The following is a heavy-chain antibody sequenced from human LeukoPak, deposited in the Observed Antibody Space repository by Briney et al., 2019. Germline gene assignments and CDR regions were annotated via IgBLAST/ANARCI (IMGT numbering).Heavy chain of an antibody. CDR1: GYTFTGYY. V-gene: IGHV1-2*02. Sequence: GASVKVSGKASGYTFTGYYMHWVRQAPGQGLEWMGWINPNSGGTNYAQKFQGRVTMTRDTSISTAYMELSRLRSDDTAVYYCARGRHVDTDYYYMDVWGKGTTVTISS. CDR3: ARGRHVDTDYYYMDV. J-gene: IGHJ6*03. CDR2: INPNSGGT. D-gene: IGHD5-18*01.